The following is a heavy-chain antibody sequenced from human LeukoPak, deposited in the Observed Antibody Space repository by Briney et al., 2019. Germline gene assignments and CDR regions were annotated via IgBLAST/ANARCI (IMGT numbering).Heavy chain of an antibody. Sequence: TVGSVRLSCAASGFTVSSNYMSWVRQAPGKGLEWGSVIYGGDSTYYADSVKGRFTISRDNSKNTLYLQMNSLRAEDTAVYYCAKDQNHDNGASFEYWGQGTLVTVSS. V-gene: IGHV3-53*01. CDR3: AKDQNHDNGASFEY. CDR1: GFTVSSNY. D-gene: IGHD4-17*01. J-gene: IGHJ4*02. CDR2: IYGGDST.